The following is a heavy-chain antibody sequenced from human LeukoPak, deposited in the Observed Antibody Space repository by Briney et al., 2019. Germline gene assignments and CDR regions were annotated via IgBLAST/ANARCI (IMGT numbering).Heavy chain of an antibody. CDR2: ISAYNGNT. D-gene: IGHD3-22*01. V-gene: IGHV1-18*01. Sequence: ASVKVSCKASGYTFTSYGISWVRQAPGQGLEWMGWISAYNGNTNYAQKLQGRVTMTTDTSTRTAYMELRSLRSDDAAVYYCARDVIGDYYDSSGCVWFDPWGQGTLVTVSS. CDR3: ARDVIGDYYDSSGCVWFDP. J-gene: IGHJ5*02. CDR1: GYTFTSYG.